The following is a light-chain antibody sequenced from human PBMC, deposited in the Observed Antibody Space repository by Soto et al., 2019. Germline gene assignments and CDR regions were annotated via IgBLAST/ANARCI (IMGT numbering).Light chain of an antibody. Sequence: GIRVSITCRASQSISSWLAWYQQKPGKAPKFLIYDASNLESGVPSRFSGSGSGTEFTLTISSLQPDDFATYYCQQYSSYWPFGQGTKVDI. CDR3: QQYSSYWP. CDR1: QSISSW. V-gene: IGKV1-5*01. J-gene: IGKJ1*01. CDR2: DAS.